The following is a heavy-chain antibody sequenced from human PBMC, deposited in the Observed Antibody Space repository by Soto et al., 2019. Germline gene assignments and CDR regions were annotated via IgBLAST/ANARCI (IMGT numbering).Heavy chain of an antibody. CDR3: GRDPGYCSGGICFSSRCCFDS. Sequence: SETLSLTCTVSGGSISSTSYYWNWIRQPPGKELEWIGFNYYSGCTNYNPSLKSRVTISVDTSKYMFSLKLSSVTAADTAVYYCGRDPGYCSGGICFSSRCCFDSWGQGTLVTVSS. D-gene: IGHD2-15*01. CDR1: GGSISSTSYY. CDR2: NYYSGCT. V-gene: IGHV4-61*01. J-gene: IGHJ5*01.